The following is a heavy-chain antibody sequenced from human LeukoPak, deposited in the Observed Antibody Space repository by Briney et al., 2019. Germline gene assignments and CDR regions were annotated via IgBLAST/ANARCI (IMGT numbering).Heavy chain of an antibody. Sequence: GGSLRLSCVASGFTFSSYEMNWVRQAPGKGLEWLSYITTSDSTTHYADSVKGRFTISRQNAKNSLFLQMNSLRAEDTAVYYCARHRSGGSQDDAFDIWGQGTMVTVSS. J-gene: IGHJ3*02. CDR1: GFTFSSYE. V-gene: IGHV3-48*03. D-gene: IGHD2-15*01. CDR3: ARHRSGGSQDDAFDI. CDR2: ITTSDSTT.